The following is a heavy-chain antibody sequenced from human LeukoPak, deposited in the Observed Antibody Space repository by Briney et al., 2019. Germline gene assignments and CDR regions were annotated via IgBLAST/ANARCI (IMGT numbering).Heavy chain of an antibody. J-gene: IGHJ4*02. V-gene: IGHV3-23*01. CDR2: ISGSGGST. Sequence: GGSLRLSCAASGFTFSSYAMSWVRQAPGKGLEWVSAISGSGGSTYYADSVKGRFTISRDNSKNTLYLQMNSLRAEATAVYYREKDSEWELLRSRLDYWGQGTLVTVSS. CDR1: GFTFSSYA. CDR3: EKDSEWELLRSRLDY. D-gene: IGHD1-26*01.